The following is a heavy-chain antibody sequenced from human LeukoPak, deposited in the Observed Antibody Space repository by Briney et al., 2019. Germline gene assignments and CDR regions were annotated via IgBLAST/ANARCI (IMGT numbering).Heavy chain of an antibody. V-gene: IGHV4-34*01. D-gene: IGHD3-3*01. CDR1: GGSFSGYY. J-gene: IGHJ4*02. Sequence: SETLSLTCAVYGGSFSGYYWSWIRQPPGKGLEWIGEINHSGSTNYNPSLKSRVTISVDTSKNQFSLKLSSVTAADTAVYYCARARPGRSGYVDYWGQGTLVTVSS. CDR3: ARARPGRSGYVDY. CDR2: INHSGST.